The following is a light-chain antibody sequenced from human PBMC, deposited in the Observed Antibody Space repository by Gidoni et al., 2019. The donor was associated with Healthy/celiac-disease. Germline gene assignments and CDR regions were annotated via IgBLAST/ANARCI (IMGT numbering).Light chain of an antibody. Sequence: EIVLTQSPANLSLSPGERATLSCRASQSFSSYLDWYQQKPGKAPRLLIYNATNRAPGIPARFSGSGSGTHFTLTISSLEPEDFAVYYCQQRSNWPTFGQGTKVEIK. CDR3: QQRSNWPT. J-gene: IGKJ1*01. CDR2: NAT. CDR1: QSFSSY. V-gene: IGKV3-11*01.